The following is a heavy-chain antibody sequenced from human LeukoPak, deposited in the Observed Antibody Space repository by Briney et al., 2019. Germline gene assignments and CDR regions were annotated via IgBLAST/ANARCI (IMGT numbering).Heavy chain of an antibody. CDR2: ISYDGSNK. Sequence: PGGSLRLSCAASGFTFSSYGMHWVRQAPGKGLEWVAVISYDGSNKYYADSVEGRFTISRDNSKNTLYLQMNSLRAEDTAVYYCAKGESSGWWNLDYWGQGTLVTVSS. CDR1: GFTFSSYG. CDR3: AKGESSGWWNLDY. J-gene: IGHJ4*02. V-gene: IGHV3-30*18. D-gene: IGHD6-19*01.